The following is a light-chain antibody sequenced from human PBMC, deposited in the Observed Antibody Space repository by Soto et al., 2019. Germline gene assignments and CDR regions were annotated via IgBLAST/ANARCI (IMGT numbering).Light chain of an antibody. CDR2: DAS. J-gene: IGKJ5*01. CDR3: QQYENLPIT. V-gene: IGKV1-33*01. Sequence: QMTQSPSTLSASVGDRVTITCRAGQSISTWLAWYQRKPGKAPNLLIYDASNLETGVPSRFSGSGSGTDFTFTISSLQPEDIATYFCQQYENLPITFGQGARLEI. CDR1: QSISTW.